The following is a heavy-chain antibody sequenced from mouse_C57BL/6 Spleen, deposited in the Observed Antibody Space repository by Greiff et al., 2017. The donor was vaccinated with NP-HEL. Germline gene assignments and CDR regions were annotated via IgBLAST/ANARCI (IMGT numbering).Heavy chain of an antibody. D-gene: IGHD4-1*01. Sequence: EVKLMESGPGLVKPSQSLSLTCSVTGYSITSGYYWNWIRQFPGNKLEWMGYISYDGSNNYNPSLKNRISITRDTSKNQFFLKLNSVTTEDTATYYCARDLTPGFFDYWGQGTTLTVSS. V-gene: IGHV3-6*01. CDR2: ISYDGSN. J-gene: IGHJ2*01. CDR1: GYSITSGYY. CDR3: ARDLTPGFFDY.